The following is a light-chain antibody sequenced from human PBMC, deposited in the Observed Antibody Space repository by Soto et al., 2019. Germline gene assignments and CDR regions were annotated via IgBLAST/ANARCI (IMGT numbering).Light chain of an antibody. J-gene: IGLJ3*02. V-gene: IGLV2-11*01. CDR2: GVS. Sequence: QSALTQPRSVSGSPGQSVTISCTGTSSDVGGYDFVSWYQQHPGEAPKLMIYGVSKRPPGVPDRFSGSKSANSASLTISGLQAEDEALYYCCSYAGSYNLGVFGGGTKLTVL. CDR3: CSYAGSYNLGV. CDR1: SSDVGGYDF.